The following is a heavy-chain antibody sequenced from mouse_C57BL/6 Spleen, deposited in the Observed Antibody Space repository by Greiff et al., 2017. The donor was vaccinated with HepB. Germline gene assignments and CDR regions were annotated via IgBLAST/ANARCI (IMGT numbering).Heavy chain of an antibody. Sequence: QVQLQQPGAELVRPGTSVKLSCKASGYTFTSYWMHWVKQRPGQGLEWIGVIDPSDSYTNYNQKFKGKATLTVDTSSSTAYMQLSSLTSEDSAVYYCARGILRGFDYWGQGTTLTVSS. CDR3: ARGILRGFDY. J-gene: IGHJ2*01. V-gene: IGHV1-59*01. D-gene: IGHD1-1*01. CDR1: GYTFTSYW. CDR2: IDPSDSYT.